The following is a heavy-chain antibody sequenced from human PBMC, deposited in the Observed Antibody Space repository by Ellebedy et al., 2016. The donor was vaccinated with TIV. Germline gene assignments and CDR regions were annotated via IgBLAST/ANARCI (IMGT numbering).Heavy chain of an antibody. V-gene: IGHV3-7*01. CDR2: IKQDGSEK. Sequence: GESLKISCAASGFTFGSYWMSWVRQAPGKGLERVATIKQDGSEKNYVDSVKGRLAISRDNARSSLYLQMNSLSAEDTAVYYCGRGQTTFEYWGQGTLVTVSS. CDR1: GFTFGSYW. CDR3: GRGQTTFEY. D-gene: IGHD4-11*01. J-gene: IGHJ4*02.